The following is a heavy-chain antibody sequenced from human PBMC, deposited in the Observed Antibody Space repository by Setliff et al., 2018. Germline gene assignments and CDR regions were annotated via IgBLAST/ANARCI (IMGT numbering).Heavy chain of an antibody. CDR3: ARRGYSSNWYGDDAFDV. D-gene: IGHD6-13*01. Sequence: NPSETLSLTCSVSGGSISGDYWSWIRQPPGKGLEWIGYMDTSGTTNYNPSLKSRVTISVDTSKNQFSLKLSSVTAADTAVYYCARRGYSSNWYGDDAFDVWGHGTMVTVSS. CDR2: MDTSGTT. J-gene: IGHJ3*01. V-gene: IGHV4-4*08. CDR1: GGSISGDY.